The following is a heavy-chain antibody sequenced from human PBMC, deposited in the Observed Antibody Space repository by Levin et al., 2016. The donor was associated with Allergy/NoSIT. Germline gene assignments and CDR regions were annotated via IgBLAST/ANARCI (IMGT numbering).Heavy chain of an antibody. V-gene: IGHV6-1*01. D-gene: IGHD6-13*01. Sequence: WIRQSPSRGLEWLGRTYYRSKWYNDYAVSVKSRITINPDTSKNQFSLQLNSVTPEDTAVYYCARDREAAAGLSHYYGMDVWGQGTTVTVSS. CDR3: ARDREAAAGLSHYYGMDV. J-gene: IGHJ6*02. CDR2: TYYRSKWYN.